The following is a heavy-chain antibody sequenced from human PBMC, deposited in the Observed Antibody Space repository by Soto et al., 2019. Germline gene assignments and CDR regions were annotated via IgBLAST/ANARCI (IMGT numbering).Heavy chain of an antibody. Sequence: GGSLRLSCAASGFTFSSYGMHWVRQAPGKGLEWVAVISYDGSNKYYADSVKGRFTISRDNSKNTLYLQMNSLRAEDTAVYYCAKVVGATTGWGQGTLVTVSS. CDR3: AKVVGATTG. CDR1: GFTFSSYG. V-gene: IGHV3-30*18. CDR2: ISYDGSNK. J-gene: IGHJ4*02. D-gene: IGHD1-26*01.